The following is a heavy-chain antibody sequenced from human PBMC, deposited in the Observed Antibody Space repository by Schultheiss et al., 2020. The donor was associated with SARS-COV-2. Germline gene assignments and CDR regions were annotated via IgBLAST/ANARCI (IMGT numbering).Heavy chain of an antibody. Sequence: SVKVSCKASGGTFSSYAISWVRQAPGQGLEWMGGIIPIFGTANYAQKFQGRVTITADESTSTAYMELISLRSEDTAVYYCASYYRGYYYDSSGYSLDYWGQGTLVTVAS. V-gene: IGHV1-69*13. CDR3: ASYYRGYYYDSSGYSLDY. D-gene: IGHD3-22*01. J-gene: IGHJ4*02. CDR1: GGTFSSYA. CDR2: IIPIFGTA.